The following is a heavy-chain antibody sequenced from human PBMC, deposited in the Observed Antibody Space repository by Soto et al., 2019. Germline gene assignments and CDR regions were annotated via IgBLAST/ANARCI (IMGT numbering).Heavy chain of an antibody. J-gene: IGHJ3*01. D-gene: IGHD1-26*01. CDR1: GFAFEKYW. Sequence: EVQLMESGGGMVQPGGSLRLSCITSGFAFEKYWMTWVRQAPGKGLEWVANIDQDGTVKHYVDSVGGRFTVSRDKARNSLYLEMSSLRVEDTALYYCARNRSPDTSTNYYEALDVWGQGTVVTVSS. V-gene: IGHV3-7*01. CDR2: IDQDGTVK. CDR3: ARNRSPDTSTNYYEALDV.